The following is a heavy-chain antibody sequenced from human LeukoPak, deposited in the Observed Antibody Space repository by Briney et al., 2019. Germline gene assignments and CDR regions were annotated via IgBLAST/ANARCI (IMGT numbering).Heavy chain of an antibody. J-gene: IGHJ4*02. V-gene: IGHV4-59*01. D-gene: IGHD1-26*01. Sequence: SETLSLTCTVSGGSISSFNWSWIRQPPGKGLEWIGYIYYSGNTNYNPSLKNRVTISVDTSKNQFSLKLSSVTAADTAVYYCARGYSGSYGRFDYWGQGTLATVSS. CDR1: GGSISSFN. CDR2: IYYSGNT. CDR3: ARGYSGSYGRFDY.